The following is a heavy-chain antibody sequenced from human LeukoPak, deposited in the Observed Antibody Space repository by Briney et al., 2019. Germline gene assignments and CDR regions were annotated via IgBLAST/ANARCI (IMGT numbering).Heavy chain of an antibody. CDR2: IYYSGST. Sequence: SETLSLTCTVSGDSITSYYWSWIRQPPGKGLEWIGYIYYSGSTNYNPSLKSRVTISVDTSKNQFSLKLSSVTAADTAVYYCARAHPRGTVDYWGQGTLVTVSS. D-gene: IGHD1-1*01. CDR3: ARAHPRGTVDY. J-gene: IGHJ4*02. CDR1: GDSITSYY. V-gene: IGHV4-59*01.